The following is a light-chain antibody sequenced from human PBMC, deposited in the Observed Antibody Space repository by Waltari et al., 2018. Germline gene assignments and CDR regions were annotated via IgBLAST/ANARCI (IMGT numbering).Light chain of an antibody. CDR1: QGLTTY. CDR3: QQRSNWVT. V-gene: IGKV3-11*01. CDR2: DAS. J-gene: IGKJ4*01. Sequence: EIVLTQSPATLSLSPGERATLSCRASQGLTTYLAWYQQKPGQAPRLLIYDASNRATGIPARFSGGGSGTDFTLNINNVEPEDSAVYYCQQRSNWVTFGGGTKVEI.